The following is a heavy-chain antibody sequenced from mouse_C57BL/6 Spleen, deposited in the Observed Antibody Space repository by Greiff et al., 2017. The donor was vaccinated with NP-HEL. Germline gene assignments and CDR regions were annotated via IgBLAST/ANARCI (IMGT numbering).Heavy chain of an antibody. CDR3: ARGDEC. CDR2: ISYDGSN. V-gene: IGHV3-6*01. J-gene: IGHJ2*01. Sequence: EVQLQESGPCLVQPSQSLSLTCSVPGYSITSGYYGNWIRQFPGNKLEWMGYISYDGSNNYNPSLKNRISITRDTSKNQFFLKLNSVTTEDTATYNCARGDECWGQGTTLTVSS. CDR1: GYSITSGYY.